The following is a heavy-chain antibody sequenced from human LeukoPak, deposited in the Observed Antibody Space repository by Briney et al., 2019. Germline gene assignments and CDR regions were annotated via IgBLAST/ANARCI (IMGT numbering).Heavy chain of an antibody. V-gene: IGHV4-39*07. J-gene: IGHJ5*02. D-gene: IGHD3-10*01. Sequence: SETLSLTCTVSGGSISSSSYYWGWIRQPPGKGLEWIGSIYYSGSTYYNPSLKSRVTISVDTSKNQFSLKLSSVTAADTAVYYCARDLEIITMVRGVNWFDPWGQGTLVTVSS. CDR3: ARDLEIITMVRGVNWFDP. CDR1: GGSISSSSYY. CDR2: IYYSGST.